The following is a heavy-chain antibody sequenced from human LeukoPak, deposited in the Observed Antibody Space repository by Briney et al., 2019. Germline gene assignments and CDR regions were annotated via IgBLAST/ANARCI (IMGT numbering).Heavy chain of an antibody. Sequence: SVKVSCKASGGTFSSYAISWVRQAPGQGLEWMGGIIPIFGTANYAQKFQGRVTITADESTSTAYMELSSLRSEDTAAYYCARDRYCSGGSCYSSAFDIWGQGTMVTVSS. CDR2: IIPIFGTA. D-gene: IGHD2-15*01. V-gene: IGHV1-69*01. CDR3: ARDRYCSGGSCYSSAFDI. J-gene: IGHJ3*02. CDR1: GGTFSSYA.